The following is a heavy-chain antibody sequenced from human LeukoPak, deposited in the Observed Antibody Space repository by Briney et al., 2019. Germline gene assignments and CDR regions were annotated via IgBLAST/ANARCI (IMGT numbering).Heavy chain of an antibody. J-gene: IGHJ4*02. Sequence: ASVKVSCKASGYTFTAYYMHWVRQAPGQGLEWMGWINPNSGGTKYAQEFQGRVTMTRDTSISTAYMDLSSLESDDTAVYYCARGSDWNDLFDYWGQGTLVTVSS. CDR1: GYTFTAYY. D-gene: IGHD1-1*01. CDR3: ARGSDWNDLFDY. V-gene: IGHV1-2*02. CDR2: INPNSGGT.